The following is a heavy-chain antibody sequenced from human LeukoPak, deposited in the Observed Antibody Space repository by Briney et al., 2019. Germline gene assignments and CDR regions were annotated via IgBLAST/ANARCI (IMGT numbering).Heavy chain of an antibody. J-gene: IGHJ6*03. D-gene: IGHD3-3*01. CDR1: GYSISSGYY. CDR2: IYHSGST. V-gene: IGHV4-38-2*02. CDR3: ARDLGYDFFHYYYYMDV. Sequence: SETLSLTCTFSGYSISSGYYWGWIRQPPGKGLEWIGSIYHSGSTYYNPSLKSRVTISIDTSKNQFSLKLSSVTAADTAVYYCARDLGYDFFHYYYYMDVWGKGTTVTVS.